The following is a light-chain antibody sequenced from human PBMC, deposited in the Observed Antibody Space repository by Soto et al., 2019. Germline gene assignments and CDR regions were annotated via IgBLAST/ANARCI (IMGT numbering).Light chain of an antibody. CDR2: GAS. J-gene: IGKJ4*01. CDR1: QSVSSSY. CDR3: QQYGSSLLT. Sequence: EIVLTQSPGTLSLSPGERATLSCRASQSVSSSYLAWYQQKPGQAPRLLIYGASSRATGIPDGFSGSGSGTDVTLTISRLEPEDFAVYYCQQYGSSLLTFGGGTKVEIK. V-gene: IGKV3-20*01.